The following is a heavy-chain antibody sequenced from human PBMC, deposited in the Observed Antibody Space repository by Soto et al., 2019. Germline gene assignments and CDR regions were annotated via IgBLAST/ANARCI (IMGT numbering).Heavy chain of an antibody. Sequence: SETLSLTCTVSGASISSTSYYWGWIRQPPGKGLEWIGSFYYSGNTYYNPSLKSRVTISVDSSKNQFSLKLNSVTAADTAVYYCARGTNGLDVWGQGTTVTVSS. D-gene: IGHD1-1*01. V-gene: IGHV4-39*01. CDR1: GASISSTSYY. CDR3: ARGTNGLDV. CDR2: FYYSGNT. J-gene: IGHJ6*02.